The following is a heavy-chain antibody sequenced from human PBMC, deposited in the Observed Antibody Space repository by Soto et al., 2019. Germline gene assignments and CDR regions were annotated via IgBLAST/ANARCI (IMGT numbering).Heavy chain of an antibody. CDR1: GDSVSSSSVT. D-gene: IGHD3-16*01. Sequence: SQTLSLTCAISGDSVSSSSVTWNWIRQSPSRGLEWLGRTYYRSKWYNDYADSVKGRFTISRDNAKNSLYLQMNSLRPEDTALYYCAKDRTGSAYYFDYWGQGTLVTVSS. J-gene: IGHJ4*02. CDR3: AKDRTGSAYYFDY. V-gene: IGHV6-1*01. CDR2: TYYRSKWYN.